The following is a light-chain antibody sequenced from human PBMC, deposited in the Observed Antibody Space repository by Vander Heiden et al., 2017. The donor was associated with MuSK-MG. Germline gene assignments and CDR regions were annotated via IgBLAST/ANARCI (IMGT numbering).Light chain of an antibody. J-gene: IGLJ2*01. CDR1: SSDVGGYNY. Sequence: QSALTQPRSVSGSPGQSVTISCTGTSSDVGGYNYVSWYQQHPGKAPKLMIYDVSKRPSGVPDRFSGSKSGNTDSLTISGLQSEDEADYYCCSYAGRGVFGGGTKLTVL. CDR2: DVS. V-gene: IGLV2-11*01. CDR3: CSYAGRGV.